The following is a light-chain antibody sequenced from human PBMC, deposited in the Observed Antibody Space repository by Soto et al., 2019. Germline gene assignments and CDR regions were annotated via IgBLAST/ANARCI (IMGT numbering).Light chain of an antibody. Sequence: EIVFTQSPGTLSLPPEESPPLSCRARQSVSSSYLAWYQQKPGQAPRLLISGASSRAADIPDRFSGSGSGTEFTLTISSVQSEDFAVYYCQQYDRWWTFGQGTKVDIK. CDR1: QSVSSSY. J-gene: IGKJ1*01. CDR3: QQYDRWWT. V-gene: IGKV3-20*01. CDR2: GAS.